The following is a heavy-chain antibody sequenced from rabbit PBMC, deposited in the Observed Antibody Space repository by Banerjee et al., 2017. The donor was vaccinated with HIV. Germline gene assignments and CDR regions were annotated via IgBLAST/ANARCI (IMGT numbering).Heavy chain of an antibody. CDR1: GFSFSNNYV. Sequence: QSLEESGGGLVQPEGSLTLTCKVSGFSFSNNYVMCWVRQAPGKGLDWIGCIVTGSGSTYYASWAKGRFTISKTSSTTVTLQMTSLTAADTATYFCARGADYAFNLWGPGTLVTVS. D-gene: IGHD2-1*01. V-gene: IGHV1S40*01. J-gene: IGHJ4*01. CDR3: ARGADYAFNL. CDR2: IVTGSGST.